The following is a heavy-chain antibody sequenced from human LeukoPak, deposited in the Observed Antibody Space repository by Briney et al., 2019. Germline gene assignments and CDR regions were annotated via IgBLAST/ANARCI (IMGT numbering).Heavy chain of an antibody. V-gene: IGHV3-7*03. J-gene: IGHJ6*02. CDR3: ARRNAMDV. CDR1: GFTFSNYW. CDR2: INRDGSER. Sequence: PGGSLRLSCAASGFTFSNYWMTWVRQAPGKGLEWVANINRDGSERYYVDSVKGRFTISSDDAKSSLYLQMNSLRAENTAVYYCARRNAMDVWGQGTTVIVFS.